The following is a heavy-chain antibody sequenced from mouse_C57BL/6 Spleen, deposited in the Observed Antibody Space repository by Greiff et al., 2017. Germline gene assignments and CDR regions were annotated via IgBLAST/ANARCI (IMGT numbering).Heavy chain of an antibody. J-gene: IGHJ4*01. V-gene: IGHV1-50*01. CDR1: FSPFPRSC. CDR3: ARVGDYDVPYAMDY. CDR2: IDPSDIYT. D-gene: IGHD2-4*01. Sequence: VQLQQPVAYLLPPWSSVPLSFPSSFSPFPRSCLPFFKHRPGQGLEWIGDIDPSDIYTNYNQKFKGKATLTVDTSSSTAYMQLSSLTSEDSAVYYCARVGDYDVPYAMDYWGQGTSVTVSS.